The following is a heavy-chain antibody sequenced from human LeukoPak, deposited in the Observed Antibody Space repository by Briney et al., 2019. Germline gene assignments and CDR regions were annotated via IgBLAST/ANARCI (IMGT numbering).Heavy chain of an antibody. CDR1: GYTFTGYY. V-gene: IGHV1-2*02. J-gene: IGHJ4*02. D-gene: IGHD3-10*01. Sequence: ASVKVSCKASGYTFTGYYMHWVRQAPGQGLEWMGWINPSSGGTNYAQKFQGRVTMTRDTSITTAYMELSRLRSDDTAVYYCARDEMDYYGSGSYYYDYWGQGTLVTVSS. CDR2: INPSSGGT. CDR3: ARDEMDYYGSGSYYYDY.